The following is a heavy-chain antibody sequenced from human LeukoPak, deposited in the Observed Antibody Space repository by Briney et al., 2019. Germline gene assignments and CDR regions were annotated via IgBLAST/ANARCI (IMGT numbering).Heavy chain of an antibody. CDR3: ARMGYCSSTSCPPLTRMDV. J-gene: IGHJ6*02. Sequence: GGSLRLSCAASGFTVSSNYMSWVRQAPGRGLEWVSILYSGGTTSYADSVKGRFTVSRDDSKNTLYLQMNSLRAEDTAVYYCARMGYCSSTSCPPLTRMDVWGQGTTVTVSS. CDR1: GFTVSSNY. CDR2: LYSGGTT. V-gene: IGHV3-66*01. D-gene: IGHD2-2*01.